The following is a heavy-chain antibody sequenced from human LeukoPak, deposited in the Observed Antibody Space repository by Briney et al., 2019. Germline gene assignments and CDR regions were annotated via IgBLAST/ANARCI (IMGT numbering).Heavy chain of an antibody. CDR3: AKGVMAFGGVMDYYYMDV. CDR2: ISGSGGST. V-gene: IGHV3-23*01. D-gene: IGHD3-16*01. Sequence: GGSLRLSCAASGFTFSSYAVSWVRQAPGKGLEWVSAISGSGGSTYYADSVKGRFTISRDNSKNTLYLQMNSLRAEDTAVYYCAKGVMAFGGVMDYYYMDVWGKGTTVTVSS. CDR1: GFTFSSYA. J-gene: IGHJ6*03.